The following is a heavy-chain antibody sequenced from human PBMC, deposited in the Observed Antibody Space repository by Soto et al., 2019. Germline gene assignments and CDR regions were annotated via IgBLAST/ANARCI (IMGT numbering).Heavy chain of an antibody. Sequence: PGGSLRLSCAASVFTFSSYAMSWVRQAPGKGLEWVSAISGSGGSTYYADSVKGRFTISRDNSKNTLYLQMNSLRAEDTAVYYCAKDQGRQWEPTAPAYWGQGTLVTVSS. CDR2: ISGSGGST. V-gene: IGHV3-23*01. D-gene: IGHD1-26*01. CDR3: AKDQGRQWEPTAPAY. J-gene: IGHJ4*02. CDR1: VFTFSSYA.